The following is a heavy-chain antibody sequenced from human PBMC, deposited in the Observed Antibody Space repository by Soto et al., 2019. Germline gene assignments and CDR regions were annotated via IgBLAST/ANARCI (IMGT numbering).Heavy chain of an antibody. CDR1: GYTFTSYY. D-gene: IGHD3-22*01. V-gene: IGHV1-46*01. J-gene: IGHJ4*02. Sequence: QVQLVQSGAEVKKPGASVKVSCKASGYTFTSYYMHWVRQAPGQELEWMGIINPSGGSTSYAQKFQGRVTMTRDTSTSTVYMELSSLRSEDTAVYYCARDSYYYDSSGYYYPIDYWGQGTLVTVSS. CDR3: ARDSYYYDSSGYYYPIDY. CDR2: INPSGGST.